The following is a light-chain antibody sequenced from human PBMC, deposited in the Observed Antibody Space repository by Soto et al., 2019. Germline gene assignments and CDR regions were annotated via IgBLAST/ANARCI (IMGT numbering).Light chain of an antibody. CDR2: EGS. CDR3: CSYAGSSTSWV. J-gene: IGLJ3*02. V-gene: IGLV2-23*01. Sequence: QSVLTQPASVSGSPGQAITISCTVTISDVGSYDLVSWYQQHPGKAPKLMIYEGSKRPSGVSSRFSGSKSGNTASLTISGLQAEDEADYYCCSYAGSSTSWVFGGGTKLTVL. CDR1: ISDVGSYDL.